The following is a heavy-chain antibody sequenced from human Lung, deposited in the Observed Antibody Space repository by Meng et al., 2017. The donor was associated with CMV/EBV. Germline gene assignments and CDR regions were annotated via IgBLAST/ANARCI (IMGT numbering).Heavy chain of an antibody. Sequence: SXXVSXKASGGTFSSYAISWVRQAPGQGLEWMGGIIPILGIANYAQKFQGRVTITADKSTSTAYMELSSLRSEDTAVYYCARDSITIFGVVTKNDYYYYGMDVXAQGXTVTVSS. CDR2: IIPILGIA. CDR3: ARDSITIFGVVTKNDYYYYGMDV. CDR1: GGTFSSYA. D-gene: IGHD3-3*01. J-gene: IGHJ6*02. V-gene: IGHV1-69*10.